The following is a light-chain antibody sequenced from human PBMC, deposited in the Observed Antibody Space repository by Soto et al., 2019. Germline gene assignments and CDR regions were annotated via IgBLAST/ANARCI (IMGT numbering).Light chain of an antibody. J-gene: IGLJ1*01. Sequence: QSSLTQPRSVSGSPGQSVTISCTGTSSDVGYYNYVSWYQRHPGKAPKLMIYDVFKRPSGVPDRFSGSKSGNTASLTISGLQAEDEGDYYCCSYAGSYNLYIVGNGTKVTVL. CDR3: CSYAGSYNLYI. V-gene: IGLV2-11*01. CDR1: SSDVGYYNY. CDR2: DVF.